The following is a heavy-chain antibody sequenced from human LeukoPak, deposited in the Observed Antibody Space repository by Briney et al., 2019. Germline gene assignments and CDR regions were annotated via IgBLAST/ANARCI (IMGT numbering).Heavy chain of an antibody. J-gene: IGHJ4*02. CDR3: ARVSVRGVVDY. D-gene: IGHD2-8*02. CDR2: INHSGST. Sequence: PSETLSLTCAVYGGSLSGYYWSWIRQPPGKGLEWIGEINHSGSTNYNPSLKSRVTISVDTSKNQFSLKLSSVTAADTAVYYCARVSVRGVVDYWGQGTLVTVSS. CDR1: GGSLSGYY. V-gene: IGHV4-34*01.